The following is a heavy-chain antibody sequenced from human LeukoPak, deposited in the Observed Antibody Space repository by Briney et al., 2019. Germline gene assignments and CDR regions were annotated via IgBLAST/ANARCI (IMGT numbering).Heavy chain of an antibody. J-gene: IGHJ4*02. D-gene: IGHD6-19*01. Sequence: GGSLTLSCAASGFIFSSYAMSWVRQARGRGLECVPAMSGSGGSTYYADTVKGLFTISRDNSKNTLYLQMNSLRAEDTAVYYCARDRLQNIAVAGPSVMISWGQGTLVTVSS. CDR3: ARDRLQNIAVAGPSVMIS. CDR2: MSGSGGST. CDR1: GFIFSSYA. V-gene: IGHV3-23*01.